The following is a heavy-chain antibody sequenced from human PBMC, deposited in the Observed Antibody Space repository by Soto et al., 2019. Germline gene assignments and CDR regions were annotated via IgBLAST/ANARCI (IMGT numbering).Heavy chain of an antibody. J-gene: IGHJ5*02. D-gene: IGHD1-1*01. V-gene: IGHV4-39*01. CDR1: GGSISSYY. CDR3: ARLHYISPNCVPLDP. CDR2: IYYSGST. Sequence: SETLSLTCTVSGGSISSYYWGWIRQPPGKGLEWIGSIYYSGSTSYNPSLQSRVTMSVDTSKNQLSLKVSSVTAADTDVYYCARLHYISPNCVPLDPWGQGTLVTVSS.